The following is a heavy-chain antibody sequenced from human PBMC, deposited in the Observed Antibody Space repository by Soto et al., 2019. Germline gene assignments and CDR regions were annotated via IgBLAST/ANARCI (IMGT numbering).Heavy chain of an antibody. V-gene: IGHV1-69*02. CDR1: GGTFSSYT. CDR2: IIPILGIA. CDR3: ARVAADYGDYFFDY. D-gene: IGHD4-17*01. J-gene: IGHJ4*02. Sequence: QVQLVQSGAEVKKPGSSVKVSCKASGGTFSSYTISWVRQAPGQGLEWMGRIIPILGIANYAQKFQGRVTITADKSTSTAYMELSSLRSEDTAVYYCARVAADYGDYFFDYWGQGTLVTVSS.